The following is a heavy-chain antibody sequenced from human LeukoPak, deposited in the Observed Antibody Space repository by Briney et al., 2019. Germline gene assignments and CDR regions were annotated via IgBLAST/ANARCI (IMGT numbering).Heavy chain of an antibody. CDR1: GFTFSSYG. J-gene: IGHJ4*02. V-gene: IGHV3-48*01. D-gene: IGHD1-14*01. CDR3: ARGSVTQGY. CDR2: ISSSSSTI. Sequence: GGSLRLSCAASGFTFSSYGMHWVRQAPGKGLEWVSYISSSSSTIYYADSVKGRFTISRDNAKNSLYLQMNSLRAEDTAVYYCARGSVTQGYWGQGTLVTVSS.